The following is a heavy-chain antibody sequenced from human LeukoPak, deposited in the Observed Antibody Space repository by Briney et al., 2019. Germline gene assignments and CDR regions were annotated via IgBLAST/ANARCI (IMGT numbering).Heavy chain of an antibody. J-gene: IGHJ4*02. CDR2: ISSSGSTI. CDR3: ARDSGSYSLDY. D-gene: IGHD1-26*01. CDR1: GFTFSSSA. V-gene: IGHV3-48*04. Sequence: GSLRLSCAASGFTFSSSAMSWVRQVPGKGLEWVSYISSSGSTIYYADSVKGRFTISRDNAKNSLYLQMNSLRAEDTAVYYCARDSGSYSLDYWGQGTLVTVSS.